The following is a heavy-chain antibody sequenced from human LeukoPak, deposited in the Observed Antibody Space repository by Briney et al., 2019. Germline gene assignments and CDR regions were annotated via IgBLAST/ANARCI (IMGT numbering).Heavy chain of an antibody. CDR1: GGSISRGDYS. CDR3: ARQPAGYGAPWYFDL. J-gene: IGHJ2*01. CDR2: TQHSGSA. V-gene: IGHV4-30-2*01. D-gene: IGHD4-17*01. Sequence: PSQTLSLTCAVSGGSISRGDYSWSWIRQPPGKGLEWIGNTQHSGSAYYNPSLKSRVTISVDTSKNQFSLKLSSVTAADTAVYYCARQPAGYGAPWYFDLWGRGTLVTVSS.